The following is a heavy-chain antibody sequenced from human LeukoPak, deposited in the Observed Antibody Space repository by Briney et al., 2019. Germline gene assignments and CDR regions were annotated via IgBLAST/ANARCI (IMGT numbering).Heavy chain of an antibody. CDR1: GGSISNNW. J-gene: IGHJ4*02. V-gene: IGHV4-4*02. CDR2: SYHRGSP. CDR3: ATKGMAVAGDS. Sequence: SGTLSLSCAVSGGSISNNWCSWVRQPPGKGLEWIGESYHRGSPTYNPSLKSRVTISLDTSKNQFSMPLSSLTAAAPPTHYFATKGMAVAGDSWGQGIQVTVSS. D-gene: IGHD6-19*01.